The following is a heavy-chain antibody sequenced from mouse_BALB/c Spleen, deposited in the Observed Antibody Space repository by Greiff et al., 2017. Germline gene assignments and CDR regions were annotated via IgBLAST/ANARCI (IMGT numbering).Heavy chain of an antibody. CDR3: TGGTAY. CDR1: GYTFTDYE. CDR2: IDPETGGT. V-gene: IGHV1-15*01. J-gene: IGHJ3*01. Sequence: VKLMESGAELVRPGASVTLSCKASGYTFTDYEMHWVKQTPVHGLEWIGAIDPETGGTAYNQKFKDKATLTVDKSSSTAYMQLSSPTSEDSAVYYCTGGTAYWGQGTLVTVSA. D-gene: IGHD4-1*01.